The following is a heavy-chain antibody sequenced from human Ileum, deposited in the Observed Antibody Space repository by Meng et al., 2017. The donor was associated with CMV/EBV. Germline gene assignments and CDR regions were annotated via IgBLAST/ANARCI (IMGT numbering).Heavy chain of an antibody. V-gene: IGHV3-21*06. CDR3: VRDNDFSNYY. CDR1: GFIFSHYN. CDR2: IVSSGSDM. Sequence: GESLKISCAASGFIFSHYNMNLVRQAPGKGLEWVSLIVSSGSDMFYADSVRGRFTISRDNAKNSLYLQMNSLRVEDTAMYYCVRDNDFSNYYWGLGTLVTVSS. J-gene: IGHJ4*02. D-gene: IGHD4-11*01.